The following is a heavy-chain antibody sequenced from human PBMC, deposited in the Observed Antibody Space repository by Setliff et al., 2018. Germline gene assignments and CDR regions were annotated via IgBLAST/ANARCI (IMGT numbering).Heavy chain of an antibody. D-gene: IGHD6-13*01. CDR2: ISAYNGNT. J-gene: IGHJ6*02. CDR1: GYTFTSYG. V-gene: IGHV1-18*01. Sequence: ASVKVSCKASGYTFTSYGISWVRQAPGQGLGWMGWISAYNGNTNYAQKLQGRVTMTTDTSTSTAYMALRSLRSDDTAVYYCARVGSSSWLHPDVYYYYGMDVWGQGTTVTVSS. CDR3: ARVGSSSWLHPDVYYYYGMDV.